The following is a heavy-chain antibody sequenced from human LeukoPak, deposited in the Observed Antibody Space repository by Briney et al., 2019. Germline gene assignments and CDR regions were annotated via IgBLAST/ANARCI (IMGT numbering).Heavy chain of an antibody. Sequence: PGGSPRLSCAASEFTFSSYEMNWVRQAPGKGLEWVSYISSSGSNTHYADSVKGRFTISRDNAKNSLYLQMNSPRAEDTAVYYCARRGIAAAVYDYWGQGTLVTVSS. CDR2: ISSSGSNT. D-gene: IGHD6-13*01. CDR3: ARRGIAAAVYDY. J-gene: IGHJ4*02. V-gene: IGHV3-48*03. CDR1: EFTFSSYE.